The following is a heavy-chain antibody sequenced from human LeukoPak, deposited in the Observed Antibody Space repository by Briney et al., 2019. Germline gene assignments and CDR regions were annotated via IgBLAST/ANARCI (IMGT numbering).Heavy chain of an antibody. D-gene: IGHD3-22*01. CDR3: AKVVSSGYKAYYYYYMDV. CDR2: ISGSGGST. V-gene: IGHV3-23*01. CDR1: GFTFSSYA. J-gene: IGHJ6*03. Sequence: GGSLRLSCAASGFTFSSYAMSWVRQAPGKGLEWVSAISGSGGSTYYADSVKGRFTISRDNSKNTLYLQMNSLRAEDTAVYYCAKVVSSGYKAYYYYYMDVWGKGTTVTVSS.